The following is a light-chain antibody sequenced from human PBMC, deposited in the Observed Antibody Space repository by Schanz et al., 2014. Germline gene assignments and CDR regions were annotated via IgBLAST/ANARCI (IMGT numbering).Light chain of an antibody. CDR3: QHYGSPPLT. Sequence: EIVMTQSQATLSVSPGERATLSCRASQSISSYLAWYQQKPGQAPRLLIYGASNRATGIATRFSGSGFGTEFTLTISRLEPEDSAVYYCQHYGSPPLTFGPGTTVDIK. J-gene: IGKJ3*01. CDR2: GAS. V-gene: IGKV3-20*01. CDR1: QSISSY.